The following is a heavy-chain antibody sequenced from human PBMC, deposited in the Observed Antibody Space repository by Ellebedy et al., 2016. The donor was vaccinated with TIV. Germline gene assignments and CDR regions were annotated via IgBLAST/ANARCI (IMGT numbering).Heavy chain of an antibody. V-gene: IGHV3-7*01. CDR1: GFTFSSYA. Sequence: GESLKISXAASGFTFSSYAMSWVRQAPGKGLEWVATIHEDGSAKYYVDSVKGRFTISRDNAENSLYLQMSNLRIEDTAVYYCARYFSRVFATTRNDYWGQGSLVTVSS. CDR2: IHEDGSAK. CDR3: ARYFSRVFATTRNDY. J-gene: IGHJ4*02. D-gene: IGHD1-14*01.